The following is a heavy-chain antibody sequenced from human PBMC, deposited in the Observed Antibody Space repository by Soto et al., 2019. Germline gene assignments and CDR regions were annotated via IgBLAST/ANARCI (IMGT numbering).Heavy chain of an antibody. Sequence: EVQLVESGGGLVQPGGSLRLSCAASGFTFSSYWMSWVRQAPGKGLEWVANIKQDGSAKYYVDSVKGRFTISRDNAKNSLYLQMNSLRAEDTAVYYCAREGITMVRGAVYYYYGMDVWGQGTTVTVSS. J-gene: IGHJ6*02. CDR1: GFTFSSYW. D-gene: IGHD3-10*01. CDR2: IKQDGSAK. CDR3: AREGITMVRGAVYYYYGMDV. V-gene: IGHV3-7*01.